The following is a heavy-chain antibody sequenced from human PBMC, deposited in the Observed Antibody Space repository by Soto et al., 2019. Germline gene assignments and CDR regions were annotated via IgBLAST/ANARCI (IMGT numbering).Heavy chain of an antibody. CDR2: IIPIFGTA. Sequence: QVQLVQSGAEVKKPGSSVKVSCKASGGTFSSYAISWVRQAPGQGLEWMGGIIPIFGTANYAQKFQGRVTITADESTSTVYMELSSLRSEDTAVYYCARGPLVVTAPNYGMDVWGQGTTVTVSS. V-gene: IGHV1-69*01. D-gene: IGHD2-21*02. CDR3: ARGPLVVTAPNYGMDV. CDR1: GGTFSSYA. J-gene: IGHJ6*02.